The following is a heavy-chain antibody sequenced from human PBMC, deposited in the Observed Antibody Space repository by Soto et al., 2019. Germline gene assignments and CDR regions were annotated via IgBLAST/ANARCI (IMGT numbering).Heavy chain of an antibody. Sequence: GGSLRLSCAASGFTFSSYWMHWVRQAPGKGLVWVSRINSDGSSTSYADSVKGRFTISRDNAKNTLYLQMNSLRAEDTAVYYCARAGYSFGGVMPGPFDYWGQGTLVTVSS. CDR3: ARAGYSFGGVMPGPFDY. CDR2: INSDGSST. V-gene: IGHV3-74*01. CDR1: GFTFSSYW. D-gene: IGHD3-16*01. J-gene: IGHJ4*02.